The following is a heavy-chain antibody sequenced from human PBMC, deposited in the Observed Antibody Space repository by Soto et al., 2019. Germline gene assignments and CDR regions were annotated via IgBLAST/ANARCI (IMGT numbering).Heavy chain of an antibody. J-gene: IGHJ4*02. V-gene: IGHV4-59*01. CDR3: ARSGNTFGGVV. Sequence: PSETLSLTCTVSGASMSNYYGSWIRQPPGKGLEHIGYVYYTGNHNYNPSLKSRVTISVDTSNNQFSLKLTSVTTADTAIYYCARSGNTFGGVVWGRGILVTVSS. D-gene: IGHD3-16*01. CDR1: GASMSNYY. CDR2: VYYTGNH.